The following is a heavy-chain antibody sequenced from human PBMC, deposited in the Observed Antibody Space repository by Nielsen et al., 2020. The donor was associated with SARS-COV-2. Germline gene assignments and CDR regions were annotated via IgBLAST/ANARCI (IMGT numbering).Heavy chain of an antibody. CDR1: GFTFSSYG. Sequence: LSLTCAASGFTFSSYGMHWVRQAPGKGLGWVAVISYDGSNKYYADSVKGRFTISRDNSKNTLYLQMNSLRAEDTAVYYCAKDDFYAVVTATVIDYWGQGTLVTVSS. V-gene: IGHV3-30*18. CDR3: AKDDFYAVVTATVIDY. CDR2: ISYDGSNK. D-gene: IGHD2-15*01. J-gene: IGHJ4*02.